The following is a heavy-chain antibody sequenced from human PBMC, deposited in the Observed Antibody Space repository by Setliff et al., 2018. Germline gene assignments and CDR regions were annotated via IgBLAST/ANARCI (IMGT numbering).Heavy chain of an antibody. CDR2: IYHNGNT. CDR1: GGSISPYF. CDR3: ARDRSAYSYGLDV. J-gene: IGHJ6*02. Sequence: ETLSLTCTVSGGSISPYFWSWIRQSPGKGLEWIGYIYHNGNTNFNPSLKSRVTMSVDTSKNQFALNLTSVTAADTAVYYFARDRSAYSYGLDVWGQGTTVTVSS. V-gene: IGHV4-4*08.